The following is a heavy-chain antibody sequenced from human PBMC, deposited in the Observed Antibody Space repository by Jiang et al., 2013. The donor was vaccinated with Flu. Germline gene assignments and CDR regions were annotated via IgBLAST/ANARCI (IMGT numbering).Heavy chain of an antibody. Sequence: KPSETLSLTCTVSGGSISSSSYYWGWIRQPPGKGLEWIGSIYYSGSTYYNPSLKSRVTISVDTSKNQFSLKLSSVTAADTAVYYCARYDGWFVDYYGMDVWGQGTTVTVSS. J-gene: IGHJ6*02. CDR3: ARYDGWFVDYYGMDV. CDR2: IYYSGST. V-gene: IGHV4-39*07. D-gene: IGHD2-21*01. CDR1: GGSISSSSYY.